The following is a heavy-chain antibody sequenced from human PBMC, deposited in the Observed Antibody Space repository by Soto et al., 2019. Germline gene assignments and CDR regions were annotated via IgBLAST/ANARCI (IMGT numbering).Heavy chain of an antibody. CDR2: ISRTGDSA. J-gene: IGHJ4*02. CDR3: AREGLSLGLL. Sequence: PGGSLRLSCAASGFSFSDYAMSWVRQAPGKGLEWVSSISRTGDSAYYADSVKGRFAISRDRSKNRLSLQMNSVRVEDTAVYYYAREGLSLGLLWGQGTLVTVAS. D-gene: IGHD1-26*01. CDR1: GFSFSDYA. V-gene: IGHV3-23*01.